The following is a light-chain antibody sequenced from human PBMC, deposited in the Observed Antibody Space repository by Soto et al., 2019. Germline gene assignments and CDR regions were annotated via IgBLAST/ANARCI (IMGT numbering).Light chain of an antibody. Sequence: EIVLTQSPGTLSLSPGERATLSCRASQSVSSSSLGWYQQKPGQAPRLLIYGASSRATGIPDRFSGSGSGTDFTLTISRLEPEDLALYYCQQHDSVPFTFGQGTRLESK. J-gene: IGKJ5*01. V-gene: IGKV3-20*01. CDR2: GAS. CDR3: QQHDSVPFT. CDR1: QSVSSSS.